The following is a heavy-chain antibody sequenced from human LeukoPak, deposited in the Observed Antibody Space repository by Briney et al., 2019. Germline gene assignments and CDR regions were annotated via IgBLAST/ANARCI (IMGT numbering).Heavy chain of an antibody. J-gene: IGHJ4*02. CDR1: GYTFTSYD. D-gene: IGHD1-7*01. CDR3: ARENYYFDY. Sequence: VASVKVSCKASGYTFTSYDINWVRQATGQGLEWMGWINPNSGGTNYAQKFQGRVTMTRDTSISTAYMELSRLRSDDTAVYYCARENYYFDYWGQGTLVTVSS. CDR2: INPNSGGT. V-gene: IGHV1-2*02.